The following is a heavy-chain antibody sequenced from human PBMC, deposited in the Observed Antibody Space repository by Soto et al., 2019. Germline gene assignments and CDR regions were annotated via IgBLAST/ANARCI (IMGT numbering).Heavy chain of an antibody. CDR2: ISTRSNSI. D-gene: IGHD1-26*01. J-gene: IGHJ4*02. Sequence: GGSLRLSCAASGFSFSTYSMNCVRQAPGKGLEWVSYISTRSNSIYYADSVKGRFTVSRDNAKNSLFLQMNRLRDEDTAVYFCARTKYGGAYSPFDNWAQGSLVTVSS. CDR1: GFSFSTYS. V-gene: IGHV3-48*02. CDR3: ARTKYGGAYSPFDN.